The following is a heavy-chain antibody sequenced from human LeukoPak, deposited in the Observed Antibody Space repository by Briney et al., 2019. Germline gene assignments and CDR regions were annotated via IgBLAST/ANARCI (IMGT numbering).Heavy chain of an antibody. CDR3: ARVASSSWYGGY. Sequence: GGSLRLSCAASGFIFSDYYMTWIRQAPGKGLEWVSYISSSTSAIYYADSVKGRFTTSRDNTKNSLYLQMNSLRAEDTAMYYCARVASSSWYGGYWGQGTLVTVSS. V-gene: IGHV3-11*01. CDR2: ISSSTSAI. D-gene: IGHD6-13*01. CDR1: GFIFSDYY. J-gene: IGHJ4*02.